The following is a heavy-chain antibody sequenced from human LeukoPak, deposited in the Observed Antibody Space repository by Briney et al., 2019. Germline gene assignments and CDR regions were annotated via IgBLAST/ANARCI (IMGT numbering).Heavy chain of an antibody. CDR1: GYTFTSYG. V-gene: IGHV1-18*01. D-gene: IGHD6-19*01. CDR2: ISAYNGNT. J-gene: IGHJ3*02. Sequence: ASVKVSCKASGYTFTSYGISWVRQAPGQGLEWMGWISAYNGNTNYAQKLQGRVTMTTDTSTSTAYMELRSLRSDDTVVYYCARGLQENLAWLTAFSAFDIWGQGTMVTVSS. CDR3: ARGLQENLAWLTAFSAFDI.